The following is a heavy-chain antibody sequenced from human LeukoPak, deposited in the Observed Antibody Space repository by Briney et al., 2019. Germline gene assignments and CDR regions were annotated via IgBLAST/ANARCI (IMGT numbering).Heavy chain of an antibody. Sequence: GGSLRLSCAASGFTFSGSVMHWVRQASGKGLEWVGRITTKPNRYATVYVASVNSMFTISCDDSQNLAYLKMNSLKTEDTAVDYCTGGSGWYSPDYWGQGTLVTVSS. CDR2: ITTKPNRYAT. J-gene: IGHJ4*02. V-gene: IGHV3-73*01. D-gene: IGHD6-19*01. CDR1: GFTFSGSV. CDR3: TGGSGWYSPDY.